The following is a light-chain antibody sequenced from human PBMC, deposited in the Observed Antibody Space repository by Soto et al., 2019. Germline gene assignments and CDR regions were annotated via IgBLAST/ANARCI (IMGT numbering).Light chain of an antibody. V-gene: IGLV1-44*01. CDR2: SND. CDR3: AAWYVSRNGVV. J-gene: IGLJ2*01. Sequence: QSVVTQPPSASGTPGQRVTIACSGSSSNIGRNTVHWYQQLQGTTPKLLIYSNDHRPSAVADRFSGSTYGSSAALATSGLQSEDDADYYCAAWYVSRNGVVFGGGTKLTVL. CDR1: SSNIGRNT.